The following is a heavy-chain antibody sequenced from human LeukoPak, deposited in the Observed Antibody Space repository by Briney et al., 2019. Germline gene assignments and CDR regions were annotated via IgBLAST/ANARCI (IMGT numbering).Heavy chain of an antibody. CDR3: AKGTGRNSSIAASGT. J-gene: IGHJ4*02. D-gene: IGHD6-13*01. CDR1: GFTFSSYS. Sequence: GGSLRLSCAASGFTFSSYSMNWVRQAPGKGPEWVSYITSSGTSKYYADSVKGRFTISRVNSKNTLYLQVNSLRAEDTAVYYCAKGTGRNSSIAASGTWGQGTLVTVSS. V-gene: IGHV3-48*01. CDR2: ITSSGTSK.